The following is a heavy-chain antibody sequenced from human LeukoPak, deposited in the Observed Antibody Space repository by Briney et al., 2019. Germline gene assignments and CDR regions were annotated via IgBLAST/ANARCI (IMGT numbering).Heavy chain of an antibody. J-gene: IGHJ4*02. Sequence: PGGPLRLSCAASGFTFSSYGMHWVRQAPGKGLEWVAFIRYDGSNKYYADSVKGRFTISRDNAKNSLSLQMNSLSAEDTAVYYCAAERWLQPQGFDYWGQGTLVTVSS. CDR3: AAERWLQPQGFDY. D-gene: IGHD5-24*01. V-gene: IGHV3-30*02. CDR1: GFTFSSYG. CDR2: IRYDGSNK.